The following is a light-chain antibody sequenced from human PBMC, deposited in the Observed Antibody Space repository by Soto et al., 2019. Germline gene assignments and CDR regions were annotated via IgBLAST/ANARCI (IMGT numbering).Light chain of an antibody. J-gene: IGKJ4*01. CDR1: QSVSSN. CDR2: GAS. CDR3: QQYGTSPLT. V-gene: IGKV3-20*01. Sequence: EIVLTHSPATLSLSPGXRXTRPXRASQSVSSNLAWYQQKPGQAPRLLIYGASSRATGIPDRFSGSGSGTDFTLTISRLEPEDFAVYYCQQYGTSPLTFGGGTKVDIK.